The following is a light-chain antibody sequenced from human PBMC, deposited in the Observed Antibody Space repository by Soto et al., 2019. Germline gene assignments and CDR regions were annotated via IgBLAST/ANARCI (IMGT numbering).Light chain of an antibody. CDR3: EAWDDSLNGVV. V-gene: IGLV1-44*01. CDR1: SSNIGSRT. Sequence: QSVLTQPPSASGTPGQRVTISCSGSSSNIGSRTVDWYQQLPGAAPKLLIYSDNQRPSGVPDRFSGSKSGTSASLAISGLQSEDEADYYCEAWDDSLNGVVFGGGTKLTVL. CDR2: SDN. J-gene: IGLJ2*01.